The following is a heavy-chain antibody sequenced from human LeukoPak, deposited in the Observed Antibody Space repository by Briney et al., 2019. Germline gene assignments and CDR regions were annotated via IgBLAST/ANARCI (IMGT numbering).Heavy chain of an antibody. CDR3: ARDLGLLFDY. CDR2: IKQDGREK. J-gene: IGHJ4*02. CDR1: GFTFSSYW. Sequence: PGGSLRLSCAASGFTFSSYWMSWVRQAPGKGLEWVGNIKQDGREKYYVHSVKGRFTISRDNAKNSLYLQMNSLRAEDTAVYYCARDLGLLFDYWGQGTLVTVSS. V-gene: IGHV3-7*01. D-gene: IGHD4-17*01.